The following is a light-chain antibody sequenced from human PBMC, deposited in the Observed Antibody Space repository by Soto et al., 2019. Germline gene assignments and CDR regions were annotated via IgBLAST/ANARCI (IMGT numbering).Light chain of an antibody. J-gene: IGLJ1*01. Sequence: QSALTQPACVAGCPGQSGTISGTGPSSDIGHYNYVSWYQQHPGNAPKLIIYDVSIRASGVSDRFSGSKSGNTASLTISGLQAEDEADYHCCSYTTTTSRVFGTGT. CDR1: SSDIGHYNY. CDR3: CSYTTTTSRV. CDR2: DVS. V-gene: IGLV2-14*03.